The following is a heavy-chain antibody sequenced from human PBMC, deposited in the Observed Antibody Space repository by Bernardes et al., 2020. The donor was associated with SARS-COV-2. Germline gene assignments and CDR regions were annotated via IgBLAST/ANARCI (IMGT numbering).Heavy chain of an antibody. V-gene: IGHV4-34*01. J-gene: IGHJ4*02. CDR2: INDSGSA. CDR1: GGSLIGYH. D-gene: IGHD3-16*02. CDR3: ARDPHYVWGAYRFDY. Sequence: SETLSLTCAVSGGSLIGYHWSWIRQPPGKGLEWMGEINDSGSANYNPSLKSRVTMSVDTSKNQVSLILNSVTAADTAVYYCARDPHYVWGAYRFDYWGQGTLVAVSS.